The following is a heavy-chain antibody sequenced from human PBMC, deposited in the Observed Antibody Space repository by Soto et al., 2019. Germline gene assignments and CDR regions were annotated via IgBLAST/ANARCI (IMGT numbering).Heavy chain of an antibody. J-gene: IGHJ6*02. CDR3: SRVSAAHPIAV. D-gene: IGHD2-2*01. CDR1: GFTFISYE. Sequence: GGSLRLSCETSGFTFISYEMNWVRQAPGKGLEWVSYISGGGTTIYFADSVKGRFTISRDNAKNSLYLQMNSLRTEEXAHXXCSRVSAAHPIAVWGQXTXVTVSS. V-gene: IGHV3-48*03. CDR2: ISGGGTTI.